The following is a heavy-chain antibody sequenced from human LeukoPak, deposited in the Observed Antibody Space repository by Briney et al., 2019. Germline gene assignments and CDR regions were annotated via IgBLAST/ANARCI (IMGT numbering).Heavy chain of an antibody. CDR2: IYYSGKT. V-gene: IGHV4-59*01. Sequence: SETLSLTCTVSGGSISSYYWTWVRQPPGKGLEWIGYIYYSGKTNYSPSLKSRVTMSVDTSKNQLSLKLSSVTAADTAMYYCARGSLTAAVETDYWGQGTLVTVSS. J-gene: IGHJ4*02. CDR1: GGSISSYY. D-gene: IGHD6-13*01. CDR3: ARGSLTAAVETDY.